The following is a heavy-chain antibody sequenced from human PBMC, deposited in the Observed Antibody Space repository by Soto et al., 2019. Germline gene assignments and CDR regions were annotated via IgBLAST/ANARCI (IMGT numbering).Heavy chain of an antibody. D-gene: IGHD3-10*01. CDR2: ITSKAYGGTT. CDR3: SGVPPNNRGAPLDY. V-gene: IGHV3-49*03. J-gene: IGHJ4*02. Sequence: GGSLRLSCTAAGFTFGDYAMIWFRQAPGKGLEWVGFITSKAYGGTTEYAATVKGRFTISRDDSKSIAYLQMNSLKTDDTAVYYCSGVPPNNRGAPLDYWGQGTLVNVS. CDR1: GFTFGDYA.